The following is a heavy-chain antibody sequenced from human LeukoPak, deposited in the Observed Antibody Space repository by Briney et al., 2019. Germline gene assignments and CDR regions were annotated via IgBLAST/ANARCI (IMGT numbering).Heavy chain of an antibody. CDR3: ARGWIAVAGTSDNWFDP. CDR1: GYTFTCYD. V-gene: IGHV1-8*01. CDR2: MNPNSGNT. Sequence: ASVKVSCKASGYTFTCYDINWVRQATGQGLEWMGWMNPNSGNTGYAQKFQGRVTMTRNTSISTAYMELSSLRSEDTAVYYCARGWIAVAGTSDNWFDPWGQGTLVTVSS. J-gene: IGHJ5*02. D-gene: IGHD6-19*01.